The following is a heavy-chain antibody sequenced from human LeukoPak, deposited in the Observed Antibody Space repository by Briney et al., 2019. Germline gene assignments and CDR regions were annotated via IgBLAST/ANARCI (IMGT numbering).Heavy chain of an antibody. D-gene: IGHD2-2*01. CDR2: ISGSGGST. J-gene: IGHJ5*02. CDR1: GFTFSSYA. V-gene: IGHV3-23*01. Sequence: RPGGSLRLSCAASGFTFSSYAMSWVRQAPGKGLEWVSAISGSGGSTYYADSVKGRFTISRDNSKNTLYLQMNSLRAEDTAVYYCAKDRYSSTTSCDLNWFDPWGQGTLVTVSS. CDR3: AKDRYSSTTSCDLNWFDP.